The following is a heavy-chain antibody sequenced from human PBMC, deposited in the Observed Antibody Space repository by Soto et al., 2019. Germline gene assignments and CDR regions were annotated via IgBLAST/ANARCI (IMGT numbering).Heavy chain of an antibody. CDR2: IYYNGNT. CDR3: ARAIVVTIGGMDV. Sequence: TLSLTCTVSGGSINSADYYWSWVRQPPGKGLEWIGYIYYNGNTYFNPSLKSRVTISKDTSRNQFSLRLSSVTAADTAVYFCARAIVVTIGGMDVWGQGTTVPVSS. D-gene: IGHD5-12*01. J-gene: IGHJ6*02. V-gene: IGHV4-30-4*01. CDR1: GGSINSADYY.